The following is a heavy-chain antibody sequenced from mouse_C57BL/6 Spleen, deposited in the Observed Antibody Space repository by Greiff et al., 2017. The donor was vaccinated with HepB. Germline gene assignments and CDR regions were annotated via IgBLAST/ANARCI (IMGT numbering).Heavy chain of an antibody. D-gene: IGHD1-1*01. CDR1: GYTFTDYY. J-gene: IGHJ2*01. V-gene: IGHV1-76*01. CDR3: ARITTVAGPFDY. Sequence: VKLMESGAELVRPGASVKLSCKASGYTFTDYYINWVKQRPGQGLEWIARIYPGSGNTYYNEKFKGKATLTAEKSSSTAYMQLSSLTSEDSAVYFCARITTVAGPFDYWGQGTTLTVSS. CDR2: IYPGSGNT.